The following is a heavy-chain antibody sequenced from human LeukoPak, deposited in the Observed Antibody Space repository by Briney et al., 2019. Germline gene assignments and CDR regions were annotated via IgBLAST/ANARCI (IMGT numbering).Heavy chain of an antibody. Sequence: GGSLRLSCAASGFTFSSYWMSWVRQAPGKGLEWVANIKQDGSEKYYVDSVKGRFTISRDNAKNSLYLQMNSLRAEDTAVYYCARDFSGPDCSGGSCYPFYFDYWGQGTLVTVSS. D-gene: IGHD2-15*01. J-gene: IGHJ4*02. V-gene: IGHV3-7*01. CDR3: ARDFSGPDCSGGSCYPFYFDY. CDR2: IKQDGSEK. CDR1: GFTFSSYW.